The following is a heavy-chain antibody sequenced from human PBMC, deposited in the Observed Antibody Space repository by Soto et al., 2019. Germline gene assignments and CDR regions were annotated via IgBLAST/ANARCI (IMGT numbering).Heavy chain of an antibody. CDR3: ARFSSGYYYYYMDV. J-gene: IGHJ6*03. V-gene: IGHV3-66*01. Sequence: GGSLRLSCAASGFTVSSNYMSWVRQARGKGLEWVSVIYSGGSTYYADSVKGRVTISRDNSKYTLYLQMNILRAEDTAVYYCARFSSGYYYYYMDVWGKGTTVTVSS. CDR2: IYSGGST. D-gene: IGHD6-6*01. CDR1: GFTVSSNY.